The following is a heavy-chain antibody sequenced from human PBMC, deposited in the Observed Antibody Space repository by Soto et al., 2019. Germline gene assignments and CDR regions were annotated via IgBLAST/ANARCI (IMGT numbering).Heavy chain of an antibody. CDR1: GSIFSGYG. J-gene: IGHJ4*02. CDR2: IWYAGSNK. D-gene: IGHD1-7*01. CDR3: ARDGIDGTVFRGFCDY. V-gene: IGHV3-33*01. Sequence: QKYLVESGGGVVQPGGSLRLSCVASGSIFSGYGMHWVRQAPGKGLEWVAVIWYAGSNKYYADSVKGLFTISRDNSKNMLYLQMDSLRAEDTAVYYCARDGIDGTVFRGFCDYWGQGTLVTVSS.